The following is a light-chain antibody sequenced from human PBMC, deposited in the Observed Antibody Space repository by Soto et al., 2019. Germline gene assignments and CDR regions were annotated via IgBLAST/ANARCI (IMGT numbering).Light chain of an antibody. CDR2: AAS. CDR1: QDISNF. J-gene: IGKJ1*01. V-gene: IGKV1-27*01. Sequence: DIQMTQSPSSLSASGGDRVSITCRASQDISNFLAWYQQRPGKVPKLLIYAASTLQSGVPSRFSGSGSGTDFTLTISSLQPEDVATYYCQKSNSAPWTFGQGTRVDI. CDR3: QKSNSAPWT.